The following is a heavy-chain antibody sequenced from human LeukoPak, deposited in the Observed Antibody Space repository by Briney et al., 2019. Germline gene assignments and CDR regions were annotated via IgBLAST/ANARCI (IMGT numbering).Heavy chain of an antibody. J-gene: IGHJ4*02. Sequence: GGSLRLSCAASGFTFSNAWMSWVRQAPGKGLEWVGRIKSKTDGGTTDYAAPVKGRFTISRDDSKNTLYLQMNSLKTEDTAVYYCTTLPTITFGGAEYFDYWGQGTLVTVSS. V-gene: IGHV3-15*01. CDR3: TTLPTITFGGAEYFDY. D-gene: IGHD3-16*01. CDR2: IKSKTDGGTT. CDR1: GFTFSNAW.